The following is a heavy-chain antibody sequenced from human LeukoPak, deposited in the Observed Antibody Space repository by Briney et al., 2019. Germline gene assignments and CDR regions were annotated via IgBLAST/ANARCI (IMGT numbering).Heavy chain of an antibody. Sequence: ASVKVSCKASGYTFTCYYMHWVRQAPGQGLEWMGWINPNSGGTNYAQKFQGRVTMTRDTSISTAYMELSRLRSDDTAVYYCARPSDDCGGDCYYRWGQGTLVTVSS. V-gene: IGHV1-2*02. D-gene: IGHD2-21*02. CDR1: GYTFTCYY. CDR2: INPNSGGT. J-gene: IGHJ4*02. CDR3: ARPSDDCGGDCYYR.